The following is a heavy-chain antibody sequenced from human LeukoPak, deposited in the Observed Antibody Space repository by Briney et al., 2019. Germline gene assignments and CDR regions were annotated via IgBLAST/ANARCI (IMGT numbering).Heavy chain of an antibody. CDR3: ARGGSWIQLWL. CDR1: GFTFSSYW. J-gene: IGHJ4*02. V-gene: IGHV3-74*01. Sequence: PGGSLRLSCAASGFTFSSYWMHWVRQAPGKGLVWVSRINSDGSSTSYADSVKGRFTISRDNAKNTLYPQMNSLRAEDTAVYYCARGGSWIQLWLWGQGTLVTVSS. CDR2: INSDGSST. D-gene: IGHD5-18*01.